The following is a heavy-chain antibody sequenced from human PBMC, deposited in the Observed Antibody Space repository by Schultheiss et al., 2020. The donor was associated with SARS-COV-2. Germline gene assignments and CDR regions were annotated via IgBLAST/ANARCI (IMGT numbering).Heavy chain of an antibody. CDR1: GGSVSSGSYY. V-gene: IGHV4-61*01. D-gene: IGHD3-9*01. Sequence: SQTLSLTCTVSGGSVSSGSYYWSWIRQPPGKGLEWIGYIYYSGSTNYNPSLKSRVTISVDTSKNQFSLKLSSVTAADTAVYYCARGNDILTGYGVDYWGQGTLVTVSS. CDR2: IYYSGST. J-gene: IGHJ4*02. CDR3: ARGNDILTGYGVDY.